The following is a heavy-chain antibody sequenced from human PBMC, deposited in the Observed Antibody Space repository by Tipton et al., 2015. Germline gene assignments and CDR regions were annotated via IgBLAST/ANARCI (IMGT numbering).Heavy chain of an antibody. V-gene: IGHV4-61*01. J-gene: IGHJ4*02. D-gene: IGHD4-17*01. CDR1: AYSISSDYY. CDR2: IHYSGAT. Sequence: TLSLTCAVSAYSISSDYYWGWIRQPPGKGLEWIGYIHYSGATKYNPSLKSRVTISVDTSKNQFSLNLNSVTAADTAVYYCARRAGYGDHFDYWGRGTLVTVSP. CDR3: ARRAGYGDHFDY.